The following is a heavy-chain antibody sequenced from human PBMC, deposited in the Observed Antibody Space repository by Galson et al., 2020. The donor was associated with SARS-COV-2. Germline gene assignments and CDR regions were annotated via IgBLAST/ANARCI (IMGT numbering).Heavy chain of an antibody. CDR1: GYSFTSYW. J-gene: IGHJ3*02. Sequence: HGESLKISCKGSGYSFTSYWIGWVRQMPGKGLEWMGIIYPGDSDTRYSPSFQGQVTISADKSISTAYLQWSSLKASDTAMYYCATGLGSSWDYDACDIWGQGTMVTVSS. D-gene: IGHD6-13*01. V-gene: IGHV5-51*01. CDR3: ATGLGSSWDYDACDI. CDR2: IYPGDSDT.